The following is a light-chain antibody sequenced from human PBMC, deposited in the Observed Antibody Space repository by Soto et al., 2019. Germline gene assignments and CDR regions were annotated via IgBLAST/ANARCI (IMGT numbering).Light chain of an antibody. J-gene: IGLJ2*01. CDR3: LLYYGGAHLV. Sequence: QTVVTQEPSLTVSPGGTVTLTCASNTGAVTSGNYPSWFQQKPGQPPRTLIYTTNSRHSWTPARFSGSLRGGKATLTLSGVQPEDEADYYCLLYYGGAHLVFGGGTKLTVL. V-gene: IGLV7-43*01. CDR1: TGAVTSGNY. CDR2: TTN.